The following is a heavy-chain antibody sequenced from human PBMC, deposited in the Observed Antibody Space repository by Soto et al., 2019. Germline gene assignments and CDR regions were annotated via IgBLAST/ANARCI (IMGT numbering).Heavy chain of an antibody. Sequence: GGSLRLSCVVSVFPFGANAMSWVRQAPGKGLEWVSGLSNAGRRTSYADSVKGRFNISRDNSENTVYLQMNSLRVEDTAVYYCATEMGATQGPFDNWGQGTLVTVSS. CDR3: ATEMGATQGPFDN. J-gene: IGHJ4*02. CDR2: LSNAGRRT. CDR1: VFPFGANA. V-gene: IGHV3-23*01. D-gene: IGHD1-26*01.